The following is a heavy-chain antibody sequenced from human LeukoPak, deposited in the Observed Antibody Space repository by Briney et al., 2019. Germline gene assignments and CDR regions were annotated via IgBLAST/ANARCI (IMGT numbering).Heavy chain of an antibody. D-gene: IGHD4-11*01. CDR3: ASPTVIPSA. V-gene: IGHV4-34*01. CDR1: GGSFSGYY. Sequence: SETLSLTCAVYGGSFSGYYWSWIRQPPGKGLEWIGEINHSGSTNYNPSLKSRVTISVDTSKNQFSLKLSSVTAADTAVYYCASPTVIPSAWGQGTLVTVSS. CDR2: INHSGST. J-gene: IGHJ5*02.